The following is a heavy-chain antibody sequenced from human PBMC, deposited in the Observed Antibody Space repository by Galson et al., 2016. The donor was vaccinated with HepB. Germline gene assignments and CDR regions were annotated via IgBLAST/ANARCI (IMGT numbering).Heavy chain of an antibody. D-gene: IGHD4-17*01. CDR1: GFSFSLYD. CDR3: ARGKSLWTTPWNYGLDV. V-gene: IGHV3-13*01. CDR2: IGTAPGDT. Sequence: SLRLSCAASGFSFSLYDMHWVRQVTGKGLEWVSAIGTAPGDTNYLDSVKGRFTISRENADNSLYLQMNILRPGDTAVYYCARGKSLWTTPWNYGLDVWGKGTTVTVSS. J-gene: IGHJ6*04.